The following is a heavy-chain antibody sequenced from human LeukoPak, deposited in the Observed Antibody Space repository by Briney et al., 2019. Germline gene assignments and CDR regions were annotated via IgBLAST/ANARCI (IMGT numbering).Heavy chain of an antibody. CDR2: ISGSGGTT. J-gene: IGHJ4*02. Sequence: PGGSLRLSCAGSGFTFGSCAMSWVRQAPGKGLEWVSGISGSGGTTYYADSVKGRFTISRDNSKNTLSLQMNSLRADDTAVYYCTYGDYVRGRFDYWGQGTLVTVSS. D-gene: IGHD4-17*01. V-gene: IGHV3-23*01. CDR1: GFTFGSCA. CDR3: TYGDYVRGRFDY.